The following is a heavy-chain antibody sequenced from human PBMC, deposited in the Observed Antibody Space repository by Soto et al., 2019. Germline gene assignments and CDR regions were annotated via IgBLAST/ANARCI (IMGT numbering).Heavy chain of an antibody. CDR2: IWYDGSDK. V-gene: IGHV3-33*01. CDR1: GFTFSGFV. D-gene: IGHD2-2*02. Sequence: QVQLVESGGGVVQPGESLRLSCVTSGFTFSGFVMQWVRQAPGKGLEWVAVIWYDGSDKYYADSVKGRFTISRDDSKNTLYLQMNSLRAEDTAVYYCVRGSSCTTTTCYNLGWFTPWGQGTLVTVSS. J-gene: IGHJ5*02. CDR3: VRGSSCTTTTCYNLGWFTP.